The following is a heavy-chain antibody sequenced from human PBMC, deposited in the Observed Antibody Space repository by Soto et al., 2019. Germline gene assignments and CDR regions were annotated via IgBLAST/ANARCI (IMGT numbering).Heavy chain of an antibody. V-gene: IGHV2-5*02. Sequence: QITLNESGPTQVNPSQTLTLTCNFSGFSLTTSGVGVGWIRQSPGKAPEWLALIYWDDDKRSSPSLKSRITITKDTSKNQVVLTMAGLDPADTATYYCAHRVLRTVFGLVTTTAIYFDFWGQGTPVAVSS. CDR2: IYWDDDK. CDR3: AHRVLRTVFGLVTTTAIYFDF. CDR1: GFSLTTSGVG. D-gene: IGHD3-3*01. J-gene: IGHJ4*02.